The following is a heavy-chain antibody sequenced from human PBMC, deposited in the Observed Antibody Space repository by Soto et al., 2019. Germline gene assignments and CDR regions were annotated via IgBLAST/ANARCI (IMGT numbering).Heavy chain of an antibody. CDR3: ARVLPASRITIFGVVTDVYYYGMDV. Sequence: PGGSLRLSCAASGFTFSSYDMHWVRQATGKGLEWVPAIGTAGDTYYPGSVKGRFTISRENAKNSLYLQMNSLRAEDTAVYYCARVLPASRITIFGVVTDVYYYGMDVWGQGTTVTVSS. CDR1: GFTFSSYD. J-gene: IGHJ6*02. D-gene: IGHD3-3*01. V-gene: IGHV3-13*01. CDR2: IGTAGDT.